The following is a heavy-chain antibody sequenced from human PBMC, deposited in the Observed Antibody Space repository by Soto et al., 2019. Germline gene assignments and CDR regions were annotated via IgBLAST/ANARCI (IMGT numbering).Heavy chain of an antibody. CDR2: IYYSGST. CDR3: ARHIVVVPAASGYGMDV. CDR1: GGSISSGGYY. J-gene: IGHJ6*02. D-gene: IGHD2-2*01. Sequence: ASETLSLTCTVSGGSISSGGYYWSWIRQHPGKGLEWIGYIYYSGSTYYNPSLKSRVTISVDTSKNQFSLKLSSVTAADTAVYYCARHIVVVPAASGYGMDVWGQGTTVTVSS. V-gene: IGHV4-31*03.